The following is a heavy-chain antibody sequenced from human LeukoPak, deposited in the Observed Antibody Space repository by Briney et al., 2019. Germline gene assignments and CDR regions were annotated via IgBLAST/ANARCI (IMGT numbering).Heavy chain of an antibody. J-gene: IGHJ4*02. CDR1: DYTITSYG. D-gene: IGHD2-2*01. V-gene: IGHV1-2*02. CDR2: INPNSGGT. CDR3: AREISGGYCSSTSCWGGY. Sequence: ASVKVSCRASDYTITSYGISWVRQAPGQGLEWMGWINPNSGGTNYAQKFQGRVTMTRDTSISTAYMELSRLGSDDTAVYYCAREISGGYCSSTSCWGGYWGQGTLVTVSS.